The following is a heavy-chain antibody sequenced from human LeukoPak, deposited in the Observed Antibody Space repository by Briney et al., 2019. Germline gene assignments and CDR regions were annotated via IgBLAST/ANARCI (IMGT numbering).Heavy chain of an antibody. J-gene: IGHJ5*02. CDR3: ARGLYTVLPTHWFDP. Sequence: GGSLRLSCEASGFTFGSFAMYWVRQAPGKGLDWIAGIFGSGGSPHYADSVKGRFTISRDNSKNTVYLQINSLRAEDTAVYYCARGLYTVLPTHWFDPWGQGTLVTVSS. CDR1: GFTFGSFA. CDR2: IFGSGGSP. V-gene: IGHV3-23*01. D-gene: IGHD3-16*02.